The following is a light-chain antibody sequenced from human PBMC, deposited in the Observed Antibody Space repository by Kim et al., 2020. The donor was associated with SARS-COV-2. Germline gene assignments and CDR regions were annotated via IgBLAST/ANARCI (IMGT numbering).Light chain of an antibody. J-gene: IGLJ2*01. Sequence: SSELTQDPAVSVALGQTVRITCQGDSLRNYYASWYQQKPGQAPVVVIYGKNNRLSGIPDRFSGSTSGNTASLTLTGAQAEDEAVYYCNSRDSSTNHLVFG. CDR3: NSRDSSTNHLV. V-gene: IGLV3-19*01. CDR1: SLRNYY. CDR2: GKN.